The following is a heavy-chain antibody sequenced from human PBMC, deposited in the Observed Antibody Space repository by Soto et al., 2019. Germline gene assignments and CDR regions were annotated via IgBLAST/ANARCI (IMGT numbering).Heavy chain of an antibody. J-gene: IGHJ6*02. CDR1: GGTFSSSA. Sequence: SVKVSCKASGGTFSSSAFSWVRQAPGQGLEWMGGIMPIFRTPDYAQKFQGRVTITADESTSTAYMELSSLRFEDTGVYYCAGDKDRQQXGGXXXXXXDVWGQGTXVTXXS. CDR3: AGDKDRQQXGGXXXXXXDV. V-gene: IGHV1-69*13. CDR2: IMPIFRTP.